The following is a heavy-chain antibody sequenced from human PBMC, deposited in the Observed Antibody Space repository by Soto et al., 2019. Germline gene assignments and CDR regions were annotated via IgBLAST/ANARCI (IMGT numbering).Heavy chain of an antibody. V-gene: IGHV4-34*01. Sequence: PSDTLSLTFAVYCGSFSGYYCIWILPPPGKGLEWIGEINHSGSTNYNPSLKSRVTISVDTSKNQFSLKLSSVTAADTAVYYCARRRVATINYYLEYWGQGTLVTVSS. J-gene: IGHJ4*02. CDR3: ARRRVATINYYLEY. CDR1: CGSFSGYY. CDR2: INHSGST. D-gene: IGHD5-12*01.